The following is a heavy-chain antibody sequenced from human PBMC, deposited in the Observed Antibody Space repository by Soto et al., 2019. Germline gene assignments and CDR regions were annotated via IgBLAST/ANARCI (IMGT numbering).Heavy chain of an antibody. CDR1: RYSFTDYW. CDR3: ARQVATIYYYYGMDV. D-gene: IGHD5-12*01. Sequence: GESLKISCKGSRYSFTDYWIHWVRRLPGKGLEWMGTIKPGDSDTRYSPSFQGQVTISADKSISTAYLQWSSLKASDTAMYYCARQVATIYYYYGMDVWGQGTTVTVPS. J-gene: IGHJ6*02. V-gene: IGHV5-51*01. CDR2: IKPGDSDT.